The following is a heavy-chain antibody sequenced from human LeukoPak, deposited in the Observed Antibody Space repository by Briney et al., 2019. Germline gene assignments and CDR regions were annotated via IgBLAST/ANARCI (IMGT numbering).Heavy chain of an antibody. CDR1: GLPDSRHY. J-gene: IGHJ4*02. Sequence: GGSLRLSCAASGLPDSRHYMSWFRQAPGKGLEWVSVIYSGGDTYYADSVKGRFTISRDISKNTLYLQMNSLRAEDTAFYYCTRSPPASPFDYWGQGTLVTVSS. V-gene: IGHV3-53*01. D-gene: IGHD2-2*01. CDR3: TRSPPASPFDY. CDR2: IYSGGDT.